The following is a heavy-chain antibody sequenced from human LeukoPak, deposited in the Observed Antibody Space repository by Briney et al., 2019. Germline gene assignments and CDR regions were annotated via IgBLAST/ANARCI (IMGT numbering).Heavy chain of an antibody. CDR2: IYYSGST. Sequence: SETLSLTCTVSGGSISSYYWSWIRQPPEKGLEWIGYIYYSGSTNYNPSLKSRVTISVDTSNNQFSLKLSSVTAADTAVYYCARTYGWHFDYWGQGTLVTVSS. D-gene: IGHD5-24*01. CDR1: GGSISSYY. J-gene: IGHJ4*02. CDR3: ARTYGWHFDY. V-gene: IGHV4-59*01.